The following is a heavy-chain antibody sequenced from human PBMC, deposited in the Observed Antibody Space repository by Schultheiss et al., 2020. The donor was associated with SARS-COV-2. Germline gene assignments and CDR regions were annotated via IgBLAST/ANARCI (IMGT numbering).Heavy chain of an antibody. CDR2: ISAYSGNT. D-gene: IGHD3-22*01. Sequence: SVKVSCKASGGMFSSYAISWVRQAPGQGLEWMGWISAYSGNTNYAQKLQGRVTMTTDTSTSTAYMELRSLRSDDTAVYYCARSYYYDRVRGDYYYYGMDVWGQGTTVTVSS. CDR1: GGMFSSYA. V-gene: IGHV1-18*01. CDR3: ARSYYYDRVRGDYYYYGMDV. J-gene: IGHJ6*02.